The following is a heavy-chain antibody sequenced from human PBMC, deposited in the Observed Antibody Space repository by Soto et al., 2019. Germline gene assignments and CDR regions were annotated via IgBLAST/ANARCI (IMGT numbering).Heavy chain of an antibody. CDR1: GYTFTSYG. V-gene: IGHV1-18*01. CDR2: ISAYNGNT. Sequence: QVQLVQSGAEVKKPGASVKVSCKASGYTFTSYGISWVRQAPGQGLEWMGWISAYNGNTNYAQKLQGRVTMTTDTSTSTAYMERRSLRSDDTAVYYCARDGLERPYYYYGMDVWGQGTTVTVSS. J-gene: IGHJ6*02. CDR3: ARDGLERPYYYYGMDV.